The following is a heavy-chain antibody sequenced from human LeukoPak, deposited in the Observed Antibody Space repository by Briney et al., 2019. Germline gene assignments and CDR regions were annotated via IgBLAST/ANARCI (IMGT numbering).Heavy chain of an antibody. J-gene: IGHJ4*02. D-gene: IGHD3-22*01. V-gene: IGHV3-30*04. Sequence: GGSLRLSCAASGFTFSSYAMRWVRQAPGKGLEWVAVISYDGSNKYYADSVKGRFTISRDNSKNTLYLQMNSLRAEDTAVYYCARIFVVIKAWDYWGQGTLVTVSS. CDR2: ISYDGSNK. CDR1: GFTFSSYA. CDR3: ARIFVVIKAWDY.